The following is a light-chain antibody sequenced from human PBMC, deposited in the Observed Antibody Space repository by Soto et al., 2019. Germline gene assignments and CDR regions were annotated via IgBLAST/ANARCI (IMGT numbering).Light chain of an antibody. V-gene: IGLV2-14*03. CDR1: RSDVGAYNY. CDR3: CSLTTSHTYV. CDR2: HVT. J-gene: IGLJ1*01. Sequence: QSALTQPASVSGSPGQSIAISCTGTRSDVGAYNYVSWYQQHPGKAPKLMIYHVTYRPSGVSNRYSGSKSGNSASLTISGLQADDEADYYCCSLTTSHTYVFGSGTKFTVL.